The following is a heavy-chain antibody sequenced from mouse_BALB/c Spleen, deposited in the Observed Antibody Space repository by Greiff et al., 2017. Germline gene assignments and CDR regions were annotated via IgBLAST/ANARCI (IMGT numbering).Heavy chain of an antibody. CDR2: INSNGGST. CDR3: ARDVLRQYGNYYYYAMDY. Sequence: EVMLVESGGGLVQPGGSLKLSCAASGFTFSSYGMSWVRQTPDKRLELVATINSNGGSTYYPDSVKGRFTISRDNAKNTLYLQMSSLKSEDTAMYYCARDVLRQYGNYYYYAMDYWGQGTSVTVSS. J-gene: IGHJ4*01. D-gene: IGHD2-10*02. V-gene: IGHV5-6-3*01. CDR1: GFTFSSYG.